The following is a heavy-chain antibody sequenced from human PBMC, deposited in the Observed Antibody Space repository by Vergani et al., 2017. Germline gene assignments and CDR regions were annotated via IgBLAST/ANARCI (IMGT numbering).Heavy chain of an antibody. CDR2: IYPGDSDT. CDR3: ARTLMRVGTIPDAFDV. D-gene: IGHD5-12*01. CDR1: GYSFTSYW. V-gene: IGHV5-51*03. Sequence: EVQLVQSGAEVKKPGESLKISCKGSGYSFTSYWIGWVRQMPGKGLEWMGIIYPGDSDTRYSPSFQGQVTISADKSISTAYLQWSSLKASDTAMYYCARTLMRVGTIPDAFDVWSQGRMVTVSS. J-gene: IGHJ3*01.